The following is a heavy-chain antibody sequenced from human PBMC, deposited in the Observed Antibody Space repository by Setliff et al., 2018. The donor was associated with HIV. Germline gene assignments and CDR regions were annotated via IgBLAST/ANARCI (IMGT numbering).Heavy chain of an antibody. CDR2: IYPGDSVT. D-gene: IGHD5-12*01. CDR1: GYTFTNYW. Sequence: PGESLKISCQGSGYTFTNYWIGWVRQVSGRGLEWMGIIYPGDSVTRYSPSFQGQVTISADKSISTAYLQWSSLKASDSAMYYCARRGGDGYVYDYWGQGTLVTVSS. V-gene: IGHV5-51*01. J-gene: IGHJ4*02. CDR3: ARRGGDGYVYDY.